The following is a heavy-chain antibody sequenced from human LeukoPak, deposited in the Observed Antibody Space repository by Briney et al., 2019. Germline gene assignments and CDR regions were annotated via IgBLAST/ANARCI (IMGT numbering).Heavy chain of an antibody. CDR2: IDTSGST. J-gene: IGHJ4*02. CDR1: GGSISSYY. Sequence: TSETLSLTCTVSGGSISSYYWSWIRQPAGKGLEWIGRIDTSGSTNHNPSLKSRVTMSVDTSKNQFSLKVTSVTAADTAVYYCARSARLTADFDYWGQGTLVTVSS. V-gene: IGHV4-4*07. D-gene: IGHD3-16*01. CDR3: ARSARLTADFDY.